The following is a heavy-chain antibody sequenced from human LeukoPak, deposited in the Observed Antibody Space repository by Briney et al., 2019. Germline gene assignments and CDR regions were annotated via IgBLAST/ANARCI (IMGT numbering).Heavy chain of an antibody. J-gene: IGHJ5*02. V-gene: IGHV3-30-3*01. CDR3: ARDVGYCSGGSCFNWFDP. Sequence: GGSLRLSCAASGFTFSSYAMHWVRQAPGKGLEWVAGISYDGSNKYYADSVKGRFTISRDNSKNTLYLQMNSLRAEDTAVYYCARDVGYCSGGSCFNWFDPWGQGTLVTVSS. CDR1: GFTFSSYA. D-gene: IGHD2-15*01. CDR2: ISYDGSNK.